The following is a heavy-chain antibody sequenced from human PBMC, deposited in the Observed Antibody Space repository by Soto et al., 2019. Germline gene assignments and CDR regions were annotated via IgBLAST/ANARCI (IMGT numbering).Heavy chain of an antibody. D-gene: IGHD2-2*01. Sequence: ASVKVSCKASGGTFSSYAISWVRQAPGQGLEWMGGIIPIFGTANYAQKFQGRVTITADESTSTAYMELSSLRSEDTAVYYCARDQGDCSSTSCYYDAFDIWGQGTMVTVSS. V-gene: IGHV1-69*13. CDR1: GGTFSSYA. J-gene: IGHJ3*02. CDR2: IIPIFGTA. CDR3: ARDQGDCSSTSCYYDAFDI.